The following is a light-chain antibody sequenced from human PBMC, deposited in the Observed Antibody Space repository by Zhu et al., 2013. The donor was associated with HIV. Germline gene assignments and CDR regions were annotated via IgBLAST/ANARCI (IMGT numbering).Light chain of an antibody. Sequence: EIVLTQSPATLSLSPGERATLSCRASQSVGSYLAWYQQRPGQAPRLLIYDASSRATGIPARFSGSGSGTDFTLTISSLEPEDFAVYYCQQYNNWPPLTFGGGTKVEIK. CDR1: QSVGSY. V-gene: IGKV3-11*01. CDR2: DAS. CDR3: QQYNNWPPLT. J-gene: IGKJ4*01.